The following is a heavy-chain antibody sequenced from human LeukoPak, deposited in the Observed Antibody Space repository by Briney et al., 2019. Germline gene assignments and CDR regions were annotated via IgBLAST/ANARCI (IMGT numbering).Heavy chain of an antibody. D-gene: IGHD5-24*01. Sequence: GASVKVSCKASGYTFSVYAIHWVRQAPGQRFEWMGWINAGNGHTKYSQKFQGRVTITRDSSANIVYMDVSSLTSEDTAVYYCARGIWSATRVDYYLDNWGRGTLVTVSS. CDR1: GYTFSVYA. CDR2: INAGNGHT. J-gene: IGHJ4*02. V-gene: IGHV1-3*01. CDR3: ARGIWSATRVDYYLDN.